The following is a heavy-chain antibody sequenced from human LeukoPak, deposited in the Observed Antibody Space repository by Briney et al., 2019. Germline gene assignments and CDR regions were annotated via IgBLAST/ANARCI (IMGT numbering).Heavy chain of an antibody. J-gene: IGHJ6*03. CDR1: GFTFSSYG. Sequence: PGGSLRLSCAASGFTFSSYGMSWVRQAPGKGLEWVSAISGSGGSTYYADSVKGRFTISRDNSKNTLYLQMNSLRAEDTAVYYCARDLLELYYYYMDVWGKGTTVTVSS. CDR2: ISGSGGST. CDR3: ARDLLELYYYYMDV. V-gene: IGHV3-23*01. D-gene: IGHD1-7*01.